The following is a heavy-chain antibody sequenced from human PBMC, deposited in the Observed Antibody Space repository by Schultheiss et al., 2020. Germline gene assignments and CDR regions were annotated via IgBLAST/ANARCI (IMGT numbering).Heavy chain of an antibody. CDR2: ISGSGGST. D-gene: IGHD2-15*01. V-gene: IGHV3-23*01. J-gene: IGHJ4*02. CDR3: AREYSASDY. CDR1: GFTFSSYA. Sequence: GESLKISCAASGFTFSSYAMSWVRQAPGKGLEWVSAISGSGGSTYYADSVKGRFTISRDNSKNTLYLQMNSLRAEDTAVYYCAREYSASDYWGQGTLVTVSS.